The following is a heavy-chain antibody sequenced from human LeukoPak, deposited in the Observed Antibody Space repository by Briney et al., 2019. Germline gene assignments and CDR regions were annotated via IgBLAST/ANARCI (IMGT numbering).Heavy chain of an antibody. D-gene: IGHD3-3*01. CDR1: GGSFSGYY. J-gene: IGHJ6*02. Sequence: SETLSLTCAVYGGSFSGYYWSWIRQPPGKGLEWIGEINHSGSTNYNPSLKSRVTISVDASKNQFSLKLSSVTAADTAVYYCARKPRLNYDFWSGYYGYYYYGMDVWGQGTTVTVSS. V-gene: IGHV4-34*01. CDR3: ARKPRLNYDFWSGYYGYYYYGMDV. CDR2: INHSGST.